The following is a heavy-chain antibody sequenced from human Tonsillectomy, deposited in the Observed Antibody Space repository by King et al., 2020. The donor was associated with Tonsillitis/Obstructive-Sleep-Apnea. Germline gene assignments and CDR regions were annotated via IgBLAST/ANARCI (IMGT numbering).Heavy chain of an antibody. V-gene: IGHV4-34*01. Sequence: VQLQQWGAGLLKPSETLSLTCEVYGGSFSGYYWNWIRQPPGKGLEWIGEIDHSGSTNYNPSLKSRVTISVDTSKNQFSLKLSSVTAADTAVYYCAREYSSSLDYWGQGTLVTVSS. CDR2: IDHSGST. J-gene: IGHJ4*02. D-gene: IGHD6-13*01. CDR1: GGSFSGYY. CDR3: AREYSSSLDY.